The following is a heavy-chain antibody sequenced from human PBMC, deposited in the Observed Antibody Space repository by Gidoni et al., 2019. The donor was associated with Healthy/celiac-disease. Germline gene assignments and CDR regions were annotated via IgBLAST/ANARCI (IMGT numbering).Heavy chain of an antibody. Sequence: VQLVESGGGVVQPGRSLRLPCADSGSTFSGYGRHWVRQAPSKGLEWVAVISYDGRNKYYADSVKGRITISRDDSKSTLYLQMNSLRVEDTAVYYCAKLRTYYGFRGAMDVWGQGTTVTVSS. CDR1: GSTFSGYG. J-gene: IGHJ6*02. CDR2: ISYDGRNK. D-gene: IGHD3-22*01. CDR3: AKLRTYYGFRGAMDV. V-gene: IGHV3-30*18.